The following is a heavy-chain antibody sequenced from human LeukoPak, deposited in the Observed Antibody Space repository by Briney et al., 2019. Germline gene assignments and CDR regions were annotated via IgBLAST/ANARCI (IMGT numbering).Heavy chain of an antibody. CDR1: GFTFSTYS. CDR3: ARDNFLAPPAYSYYYMDV. CDR2: ISSSSRYI. J-gene: IGHJ6*03. D-gene: IGHD2/OR15-2a*01. V-gene: IGHV3-21*01. Sequence: PGGSLRLSCSASGFTFSTYSMNWVRQAPGKGLEWVSSISSSSRYIYYADSVKGRFTISRDNAKNSLYLQMNSLRAEDTAVYYCARDNFLAPPAYSYYYMDVWGKGTTVTVSS.